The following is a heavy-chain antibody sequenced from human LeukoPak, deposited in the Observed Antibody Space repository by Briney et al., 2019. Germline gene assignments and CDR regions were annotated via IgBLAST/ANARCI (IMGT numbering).Heavy chain of an antibody. D-gene: IGHD2-2*01. J-gene: IGHJ3*02. CDR1: GFTFSNHA. Sequence: AGGSLRLSCAASGFTFSNHAMNWVRQAPGKGLEWVSAISGSGATTYHADSVKGRFTMSRDNSKNTLYLQMNSLRAEDTAVYYCAKEIYGGQLLDAFDIWGQGTMVTVSS. CDR3: AKEIYGGQLLDAFDI. V-gene: IGHV3-23*01. CDR2: ISGSGATT.